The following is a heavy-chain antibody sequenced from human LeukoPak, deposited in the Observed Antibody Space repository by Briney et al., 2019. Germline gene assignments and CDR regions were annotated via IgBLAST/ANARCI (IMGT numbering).Heavy chain of an antibody. J-gene: IGHJ4*02. D-gene: IGHD6-13*01. Sequence: GGSLRLSCAASGFTFSSYWMHWVRQAPGKGLVWVSRINSDGSSTSYADSVKGRFTISRDNAKNTLYLQMNSLRAEDTAVYYCARGVAAAGGRLFDYWGQGTLVTVSS. CDR2: INSDGSST. V-gene: IGHV3-74*01. CDR1: GFTFSSYW. CDR3: ARGVAAAGGRLFDY.